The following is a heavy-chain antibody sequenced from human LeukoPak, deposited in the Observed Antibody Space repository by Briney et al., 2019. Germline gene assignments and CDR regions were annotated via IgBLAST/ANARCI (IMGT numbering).Heavy chain of an antibody. CDR1: GFTFDDYA. V-gene: IGHV3-9*01. CDR2: ISWNSGSI. D-gene: IGHD6-19*01. CDR3: AKDGRWGIAVAGSCFDY. J-gene: IGHJ4*02. Sequence: PGGSLRLSCAASGFTFDDYAMHWVRQAPGKGLEWVSGISWNSGSIGYADSVKGRFTISRDNAKNSLYLQMNSLRAEDTALYYCAKDGRWGIAVAGSCFDYWGQGTLVTVSS.